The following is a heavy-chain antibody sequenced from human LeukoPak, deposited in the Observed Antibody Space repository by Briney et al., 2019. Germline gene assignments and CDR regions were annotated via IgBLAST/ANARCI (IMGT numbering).Heavy chain of an antibody. CDR2: ISSSSTI. Sequence: PGGSLRLSCAASGFTFSSYSMTWVRQAPGKGLEWVSYISSSSTIYYADSVKGRFTISRDNAKNSLYLQMNSLRAEDTAVYYCARDSVGSLDYWGQGTLVTVSS. CDR1: GFTFSSYS. CDR3: ARDSVGSLDY. J-gene: IGHJ4*02. D-gene: IGHD1-26*01. V-gene: IGHV3-48*01.